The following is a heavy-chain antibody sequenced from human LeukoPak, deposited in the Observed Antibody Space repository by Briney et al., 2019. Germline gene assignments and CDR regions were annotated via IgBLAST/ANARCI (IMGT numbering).Heavy chain of an antibody. CDR2: IWYDGSNK. J-gene: IGHJ4*02. CDR3: ARDSSSFPNYFDY. V-gene: IGHV3-33*01. CDR1: GFTFRNYG. Sequence: GGSLRLSCAASGFTFRNYGMHWVRQAPRKGLEWVAVIWYDGSNKYYGDSVKGRFAISTDNSKNTLYLQMSSLRAEDTAVYYCARDSSSFPNYFDYWGQGTLITVSS. D-gene: IGHD3-3*02.